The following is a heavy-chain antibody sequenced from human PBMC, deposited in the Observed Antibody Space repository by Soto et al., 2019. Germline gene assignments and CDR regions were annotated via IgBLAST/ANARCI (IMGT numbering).Heavy chain of an antibody. Sequence: SETLSLTCTVSGGSVSSGSYYWSWIRQPPGKGLEWIGYIYYSGSTNYNPSLKSRVTISVDTSKNQSSLKLSSVTAADTAVYYCASEYYYDSSGYRYYGMDVWGQGTTVTVSS. CDR3: ASEYYYDSSGYRYYGMDV. J-gene: IGHJ6*02. D-gene: IGHD3-22*01. CDR1: GGSVSSGSYY. CDR2: IYYSGST. V-gene: IGHV4-61*01.